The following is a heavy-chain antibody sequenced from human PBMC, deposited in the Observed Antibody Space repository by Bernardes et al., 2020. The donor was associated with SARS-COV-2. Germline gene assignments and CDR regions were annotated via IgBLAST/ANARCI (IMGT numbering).Heavy chain of an antibody. CDR2: IYSGGST. CDR1: GFTVSSNY. D-gene: IGHD3-3*01. V-gene: IGHV3-66*02. J-gene: IGHJ3*02. CDR3: ASRLATYYDFWSGYRNADAFDS. Sequence: GGSLRLSCAASGFTVSSNYMSWVRQAPGKGLEWVSVIYSGGSTYYADSVKGRFTISRDNSKNTLYLQMNSLRAEDTAVYYCASRLATYYDFWSGYRNADAFDSWGQGTMVTVSS.